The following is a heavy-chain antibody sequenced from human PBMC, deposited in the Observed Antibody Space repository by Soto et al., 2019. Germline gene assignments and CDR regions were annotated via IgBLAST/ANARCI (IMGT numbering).Heavy chain of an antibody. CDR3: ARHTPAISISDH. D-gene: IGHD2-15*01. Sequence: QLQLQESGPGLVKPSETLSLTCTVSGGSISSSSYYWGWIRHPPGKGLEWIGSIYYSGSTYYNPCLKSRVTISVDTSKNQFSLKLSSVTAADTAVYYCARHTPAISISDHWGQGTLVTVSS. CDR1: GGSISSSSYY. CDR2: IYYSGST. J-gene: IGHJ4*02. V-gene: IGHV4-39*01.